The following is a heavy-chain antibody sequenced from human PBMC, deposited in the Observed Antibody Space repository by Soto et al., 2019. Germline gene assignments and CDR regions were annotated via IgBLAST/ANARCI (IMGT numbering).Heavy chain of an antibody. CDR1: GFTFSSYG. D-gene: IGHD4-17*01. Sequence: QVQLVESGGGVVQPGRSLRLSCAASGFTFSSYGMHWVRQAPGKGLEWVAVISYDGSNKYYADSVKGRFTISRDNSKNTLYVQMNSLRAEDTAVYYCARAYGDYSSGYYYGMDVWGQGTTVSVSS. V-gene: IGHV3-30*03. J-gene: IGHJ6*02. CDR3: ARAYGDYSSGYYYGMDV. CDR2: ISYDGSNK.